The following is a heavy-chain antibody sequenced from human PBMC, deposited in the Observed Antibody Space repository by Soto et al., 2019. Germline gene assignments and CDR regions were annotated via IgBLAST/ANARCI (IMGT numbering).Heavy chain of an antibody. J-gene: IGHJ4*02. V-gene: IGHV1-46*01. CDR1: GYTFTNYY. CDR2: IYPSGGST. D-gene: IGHD3-10*01. Sequence: ASVKVSCKASGYTFTNYYMHWVRQAPGKGLEWMGIIYPSGGSTRNAQKFQGRVTMTRDESTSTVYMELSSLRSEDTAVYYCATDFSGPMDYWGRGTLVTVSS. CDR3: ATDFSGPMDY.